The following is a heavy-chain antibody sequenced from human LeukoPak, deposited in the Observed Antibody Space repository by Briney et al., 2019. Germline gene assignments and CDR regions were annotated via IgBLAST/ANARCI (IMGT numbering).Heavy chain of an antibody. D-gene: IGHD6-6*01. CDR3: ARGPASSSSRDGSKGLYYMDV. V-gene: IGHV1-69*05. CDR1: GGTFSSYA. J-gene: IGHJ6*03. Sequence: GASVKVSCKASGGTFSSYAISWVRQAPGQGLEWMGGIIPIFGTANYAQKFQGRVTITTDESTSTAYMELSSLRSEDTAVYHCARGPASSSSRDGSKGLYYMDVWGKGTTVTVSS. CDR2: IIPIFGTA.